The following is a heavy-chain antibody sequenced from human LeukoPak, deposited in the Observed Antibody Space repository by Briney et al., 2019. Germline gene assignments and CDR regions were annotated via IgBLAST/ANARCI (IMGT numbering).Heavy chain of an antibody. Sequence: GGSLRLSCAASGFTFSSYGMHWVRQAPGKGLEWVAVIWYDGSNKYYADSVKGRFTISRDNSKNTLYLQMNSLRAEDTAVYYCARGSRSWYVDNWFDPWGQGTLVTVSS. CDR2: IWYDGSNK. V-gene: IGHV3-33*01. CDR1: GFTFSSYG. D-gene: IGHD6-13*01. J-gene: IGHJ5*02. CDR3: ARGSRSWYVDNWFDP.